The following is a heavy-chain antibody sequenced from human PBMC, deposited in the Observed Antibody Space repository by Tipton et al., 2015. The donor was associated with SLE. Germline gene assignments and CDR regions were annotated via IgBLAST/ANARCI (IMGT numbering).Heavy chain of an antibody. J-gene: IGHJ4*02. CDR1: GGSINSGDFY. CDR3: ARDSIIFRGVGGFDY. CDR2: IYHSGTT. Sequence: LRLSCTVSGGSINSGDFYWSWIRQSPGKGLEWIGYIYHSGTTYYNPSLQSRVTISVDKSKNQLSLKLSSVTAADTAVYYCARDSIIFRGVGGFDYWGQGTLVTVSS. D-gene: IGHD3-10*01. V-gene: IGHV4-30-4*01.